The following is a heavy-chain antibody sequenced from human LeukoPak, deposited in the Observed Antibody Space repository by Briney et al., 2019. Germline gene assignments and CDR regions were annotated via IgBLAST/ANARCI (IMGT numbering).Heavy chain of an antibody. J-gene: IGHJ1*01. Sequence: SETLSLTCTVSGGSISSSSYYWGWIRQPPGKGLEWIGSIYYSGSTYYNQSLKSRVTISVDTSKNQFSLKLSSVAAADTAVYYCARLNNSSSWYFGEYFQHWGQGTLVTVSS. CDR2: IYYSGST. D-gene: IGHD6-13*01. V-gene: IGHV4-39*01. CDR3: ARLNNSSSWYFGEYFQH. CDR1: GGSISSSSYY.